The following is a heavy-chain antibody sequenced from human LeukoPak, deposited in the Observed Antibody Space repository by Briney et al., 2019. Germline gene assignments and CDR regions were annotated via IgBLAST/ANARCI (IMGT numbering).Heavy chain of an antibody. CDR1: GFTFSSYG. V-gene: IGHV3-23*01. CDR3: AKARSGWYWGDY. Sequence: GGSLRLSCAASGFTFSSYGMHWVRQAPGKGLEWVSSITNSGSGTYYADSVKGRFTISRDNSKNTLYLQMNSLRAEDTAVYYCAKARSGWYWGDYWGQGTLVTVSS. J-gene: IGHJ4*02. D-gene: IGHD6-19*01. CDR2: ITNSGSGT.